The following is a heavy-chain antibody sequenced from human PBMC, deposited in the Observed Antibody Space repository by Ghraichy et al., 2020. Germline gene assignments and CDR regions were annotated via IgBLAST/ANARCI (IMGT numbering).Heavy chain of an antibody. CDR1: GGSISSSNW. CDR2: IYHSGST. D-gene: IGHD6-6*01. J-gene: IGHJ6*03. CDR3: ARLSIAAHSYYYYYYMDV. Sequence: SETLSLTCAVSGGSISSSNWWSWVRQPPGKGLEWIGEIYHSGSTNYNPSLKSRVTISVDKSKNQFSLKLSSVTAADTAVYYCARLSIAAHSYYYYYYMDVWGKGTTVTVSS. V-gene: IGHV4-4*02.